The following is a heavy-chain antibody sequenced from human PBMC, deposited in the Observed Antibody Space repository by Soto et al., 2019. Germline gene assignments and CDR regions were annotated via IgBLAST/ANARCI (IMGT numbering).Heavy chain of an antibody. J-gene: IGHJ6*02. CDR2: IYYSGST. CDR3: ARGRYDFWSGYSHGMDV. D-gene: IGHD3-3*01. CDR1: GGSISSYY. V-gene: IGHV4-59*01. Sequence: QVQLQESGPGLVKPSETLSLTCTVSGGSISSYYWSWIRQPPGKGLEWIGYIYYSGSTNYNPSLKSRVTISVDTSKNQFSLKLSSVTAADTAVYYCARGRYDFWSGYSHGMDVWGQGTTVTVSS.